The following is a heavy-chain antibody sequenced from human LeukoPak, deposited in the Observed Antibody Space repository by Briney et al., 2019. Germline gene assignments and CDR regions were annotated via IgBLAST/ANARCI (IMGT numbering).Heavy chain of an antibody. Sequence: GASVKLSCKASVYSVTDYYVHWVRQAPGQRLEWMGWYNPDSGGTKYAQKFPGRVTMTTDTAIRTAYLELRRLRYDDTGVYYCASALNTPSTSCWGQGNQVTVSS. J-gene: IGHJ4*02. CDR1: VYSVTDYY. CDR3: ASALNTPSTSC. V-gene: IGHV1-2*02. CDR2: YNPDSGGT. D-gene: IGHD2-15*01.